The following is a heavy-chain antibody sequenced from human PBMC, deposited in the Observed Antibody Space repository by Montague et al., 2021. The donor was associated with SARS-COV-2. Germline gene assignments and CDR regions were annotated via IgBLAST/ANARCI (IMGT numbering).Heavy chain of an antibody. V-gene: IGHV4-59*08. CDR1: GGSISTYY. CDR3: ARHGPFVVVTAINVTFDL. J-gene: IGHJ3*01. D-gene: IGHD2-21*02. CDR2: IYYSGST. Sequence: SETLSFTCTVSGGSISTYYWSWSRQPPGKGLEWIGYIYYSGSTNYNPSLKSRVTISVDTSKNQFSLKLSSVTAADTAVYYCARHGPFVVVTAINVTFDLWGQGTMVTVSS.